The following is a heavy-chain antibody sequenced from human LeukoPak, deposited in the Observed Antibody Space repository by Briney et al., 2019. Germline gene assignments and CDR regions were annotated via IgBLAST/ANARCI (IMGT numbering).Heavy chain of an antibody. V-gene: IGHV3-23*01. CDR1: GFTFANYA. J-gene: IGHJ4*02. D-gene: IGHD6-13*01. CDR2: ISGSGGST. CDR3: AKDQKSIAATGYDY. Sequence: GGSLRLSCDASGFTFANYAMSWVRQGPGKGLEWVSTISGSGGSTYYADSVKGRFTISRDNSKNTLFLQMNSLRADDTAVYFCAKDQKSIAATGYDYWGQGTLVTVSS.